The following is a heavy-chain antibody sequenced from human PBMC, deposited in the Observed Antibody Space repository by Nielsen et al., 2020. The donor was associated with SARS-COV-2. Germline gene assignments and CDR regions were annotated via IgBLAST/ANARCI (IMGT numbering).Heavy chain of an antibody. Sequence: WIRQPPGKGLEWVSSISSSSSYIYYADSVKGRFTISRDNAKNSLYLQMNSLRAEDTAVYYCARGRYCSGGSCYYFDYWGQGTLVTVSS. V-gene: IGHV3-21*01. CDR2: ISSSSSYI. CDR3: ARGRYCSGGSCYYFDY. J-gene: IGHJ4*02. D-gene: IGHD2-15*01.